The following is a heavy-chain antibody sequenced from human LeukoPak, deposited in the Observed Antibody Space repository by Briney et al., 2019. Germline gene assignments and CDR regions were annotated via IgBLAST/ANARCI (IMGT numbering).Heavy chain of an antibody. V-gene: IGHV3-53*01. J-gene: IGHJ6*03. Sequence: GGSLRLSCAVSGFNVSSSYMSWVRQAPGKGLEWISVFSTAGSTNYADPVKGRFTISRDNSKNTLYLQMNNVRAEDTAVYYCAKASIYYYMDVWGRGTTVTVS. D-gene: IGHD2/OR15-2a*01. CDR1: GFNVSSSY. CDR2: FSTAGST. CDR3: AKASIYYYMDV.